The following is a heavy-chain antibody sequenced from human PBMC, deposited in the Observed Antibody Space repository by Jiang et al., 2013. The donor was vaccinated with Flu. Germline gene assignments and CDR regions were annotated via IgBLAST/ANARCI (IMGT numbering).Heavy chain of an antibody. Sequence: CAISGDSVSSNSASWNWIRQSPSRGLEWLGRTYYRSKWYNDYAVSVKSRITINPDTSKNQFSLQLNSVTPEDTAVYYCAREHSSGWYPSGWFDPWGQGTLVTVSP. V-gene: IGHV6-1*01. J-gene: IGHJ5*02. CDR2: TYYRSKWYN. CDR1: GDSVSSNSAS. CDR3: AREHSSGWYPSGWFDP. D-gene: IGHD6-19*01.